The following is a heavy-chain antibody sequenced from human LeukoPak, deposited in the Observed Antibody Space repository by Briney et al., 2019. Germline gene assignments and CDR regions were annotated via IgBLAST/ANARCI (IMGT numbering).Heavy chain of an antibody. CDR2: MKPDGSES. D-gene: IGHD1-14*01. CDR1: EFSVGSNY. Sequence: GGSLRLSCAASEFSVGSNYITWIRQAPGKGLEWVASMKPDGSESWYVDSVKGRFTISRDNSKNSLYLQLTSLRAEDTALYYCARDRGRNSFDYWGQGTLVSVSS. J-gene: IGHJ4*02. CDR3: ARDRGRNSFDY. V-gene: IGHV3-7*01.